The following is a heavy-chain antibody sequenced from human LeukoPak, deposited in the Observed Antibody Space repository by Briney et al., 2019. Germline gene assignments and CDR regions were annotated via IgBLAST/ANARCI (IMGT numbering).Heavy chain of an antibody. CDR3: ARGALLWFGELDY. Sequence: SQTLSLTCTVSGGSISSGDYYWSWIRQPPGKGLERIGYIYYSGSTYYNPSLKSRVTISVDTSKNQFSLKLSSVTAADTAVYYCARGALLWFGELDYWGQGTLVTVSS. J-gene: IGHJ4*02. CDR1: GGSISSGDYY. V-gene: IGHV4-30-4*01. CDR2: IYYSGST. D-gene: IGHD3-10*01.